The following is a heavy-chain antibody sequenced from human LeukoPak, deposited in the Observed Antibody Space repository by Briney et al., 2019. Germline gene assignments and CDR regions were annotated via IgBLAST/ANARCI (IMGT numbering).Heavy chain of an antibody. CDR3: ARDLRGVIPFDY. Sequence: GGSLRLSCVASGFTVNSNYMSWVRQAPGKGLEWVAVIYSGGSTYCADSVKGRFTISSDNSKNTLYLQMNSLRAEDTAVYYCARDLRGVIPFDYWGQGTPVTVSS. CDR1: GFTVNSNY. J-gene: IGHJ4*02. D-gene: IGHD3-10*01. CDR2: IYSGGST. V-gene: IGHV3-66*01.